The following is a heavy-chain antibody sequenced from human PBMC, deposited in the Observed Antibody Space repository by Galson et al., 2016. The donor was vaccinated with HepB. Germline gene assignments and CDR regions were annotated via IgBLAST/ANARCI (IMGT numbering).Heavy chain of an antibody. CDR1: GGSINSYY. CDR2: IYSSGHT. V-gene: IGHV4-4*07. J-gene: IGHJ5*02. CDR3: ARDMESSIWPGWFDP. D-gene: IGHD6-13*01. Sequence: LSLTCTVSGGSINSYYWSWIRQSVGKGLEWIGRIYSSGHTNYNPSLKSRATMSVDRSKKQVSLEVSSVTAAGTAVYYCARDMESSIWPGWFDPWGQGILVTVSS.